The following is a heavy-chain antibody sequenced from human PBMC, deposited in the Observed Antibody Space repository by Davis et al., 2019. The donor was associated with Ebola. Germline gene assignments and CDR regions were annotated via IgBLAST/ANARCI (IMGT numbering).Heavy chain of an antibody. V-gene: IGHV3-21*01. D-gene: IGHD2-8*02. CDR1: GFTFSSYS. CDR3: ARLVGCTGGVCSVYFDY. J-gene: IGHJ4*02. Sequence: GESLKISCAASGFTFSSYSMNWVRQAPGKGLEWVSSISSSSSYIYYADSVKGRFTISRDNAKNSPYLQMNSLRAEDTAVYYCARLVGCTGGVCSVYFDYWGQGTLVTVSS. CDR2: ISSSSSYI.